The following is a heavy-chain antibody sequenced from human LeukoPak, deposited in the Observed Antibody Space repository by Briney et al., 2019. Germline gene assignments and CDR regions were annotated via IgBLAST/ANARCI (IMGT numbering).Heavy chain of an antibody. CDR3: ARDVVVVPAARDSHYYYGMDV. D-gene: IGHD2-2*01. CDR2: ISAYNGNT. Sequence: GESLKISCKASGYTFTSYGISWVRQAPGQGLEWMGWISAYNGNTNYAQKLQGRVTMTTDTSTSTAYMELRSLRSDDTAVYYCARDVVVVPAARDSHYYYGMDVWGQGTTVTVSS. J-gene: IGHJ6*02. V-gene: IGHV1-18*01. CDR1: GYTFTSYG.